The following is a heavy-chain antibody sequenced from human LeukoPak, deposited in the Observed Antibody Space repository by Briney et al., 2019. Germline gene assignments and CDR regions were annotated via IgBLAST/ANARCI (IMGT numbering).Heavy chain of an antibody. Sequence: SETLSLTCTVSGGSISSYYWSWIRQHPGKGLEWIGYIYYSGSTYYNPSLKSRVTISVDTSKNQFSLKLSSVTAADTAVYYCAREKHVDAFDIWGQGTMVTVSS. V-gene: IGHV4-59*06. J-gene: IGHJ3*02. CDR2: IYYSGST. CDR1: GGSISSYY. D-gene: IGHD5-24*01. CDR3: AREKHVDAFDI.